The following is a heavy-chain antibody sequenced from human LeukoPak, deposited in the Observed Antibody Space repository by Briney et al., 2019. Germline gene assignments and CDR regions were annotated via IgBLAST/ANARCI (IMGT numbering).Heavy chain of an antibody. D-gene: IGHD5-12*01. Sequence: SETRSLTWTVSGGSISSGDYYWSWIRQPPGKGLEWIGYIYYSGSTYYNPSLKSRVIISEDTSKNQFSLKLSSVTAADTAVYYCARVGFSGGDYYYMDVWAKGTTVTVSS. CDR2: IYYSGST. V-gene: IGHV4-30-4*08. J-gene: IGHJ6*03. CDR3: ARVGFSGGDYYYMDV. CDR1: GGSISSGDYY.